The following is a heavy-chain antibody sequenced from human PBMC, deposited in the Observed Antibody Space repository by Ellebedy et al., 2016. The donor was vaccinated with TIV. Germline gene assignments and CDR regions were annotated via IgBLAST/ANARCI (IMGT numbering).Heavy chain of an antibody. D-gene: IGHD4-11*01. Sequence: ASVKVSXKASGYTFTGYYMQWVRQAPGQGLEWMGWMNPNSGNTGCAQKFQGRVTMTRNTSISTAYMELSSLRSEDTAVYYCARMTTNVYPHYYYYMDVWGKGTTVTVSS. CDR1: GYTFTGYY. J-gene: IGHJ6*03. V-gene: IGHV1-8*02. CDR2: MNPNSGNT. CDR3: ARMTTNVYPHYYYYMDV.